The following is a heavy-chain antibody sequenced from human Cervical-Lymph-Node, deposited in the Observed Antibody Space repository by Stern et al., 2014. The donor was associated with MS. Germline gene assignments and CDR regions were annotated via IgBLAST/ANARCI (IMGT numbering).Heavy chain of an antibody. CDR1: GFTFSSYG. D-gene: IGHD3-22*01. Sequence: MQLVESGGGVVQPGRPLRLSCAAAGFTFSSYGMHWVRQAPGKGLEWVAVIWYDGSNKYYADSVKGRFTISRDNSKNTLYLQMNSLRAEDTAVYYCARGYDSSGFYTYFQHWGQGTLITVSS. V-gene: IGHV3-33*01. J-gene: IGHJ1*01. CDR2: IWYDGSNK. CDR3: ARGYDSSGFYTYFQH.